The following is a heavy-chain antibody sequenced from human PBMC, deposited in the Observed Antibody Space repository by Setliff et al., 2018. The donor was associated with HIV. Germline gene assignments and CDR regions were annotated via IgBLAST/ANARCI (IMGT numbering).Heavy chain of an antibody. Sequence: ASVKVSCKASGYPFNNFGISWVRQAPGQGLEWLAWINVYSGDTNFAQRFQGRVTMTRDASTGTAYMELRNLRSDDTAVYYCATDRTQTGISMVRGRLTDPSRYPLDYWGPGTLVTVSS. CDR2: INVYSGDT. J-gene: IGHJ4*02. CDR3: ATDRTQTGISMVRGRLTDPSRYPLDY. D-gene: IGHD3-10*01. V-gene: IGHV1-18*01. CDR1: GYPFNNFG.